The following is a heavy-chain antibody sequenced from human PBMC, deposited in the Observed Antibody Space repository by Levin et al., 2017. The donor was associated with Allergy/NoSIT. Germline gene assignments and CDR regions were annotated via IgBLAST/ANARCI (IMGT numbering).Heavy chain of an antibody. V-gene: IGHV3-23*01. Sequence: PGESLKISCAASGFTFSSYAMSWVRQAPGKGLEWVSAISGSGGSTYYADSVKGRFTISRDNSKNTLYLQMNSLRAEDTAVYYCAKRGGGIQLWLRGVVVGWFDPWGQGTLVTVSS. CDR1: GFTFSSYA. CDR3: AKRGGGIQLWLRGVVVGWFDP. J-gene: IGHJ5*02. CDR2: ISGSGGST. D-gene: IGHD5-18*01.